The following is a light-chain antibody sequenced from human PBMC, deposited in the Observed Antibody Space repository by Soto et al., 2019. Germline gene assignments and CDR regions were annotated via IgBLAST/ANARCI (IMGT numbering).Light chain of an antibody. Sequence: EIVMTQSPASLSVSPGERATLSCRASQSMGSNLAWYQQKPGQAPRLLIYGASTRATGIPARFSGSGSGTEFTLTITSLQSEDFAVYYCQQYDKSITFGGGTKVDI. CDR2: GAS. J-gene: IGKJ4*01. V-gene: IGKV3D-15*01. CDR3: QQYDKSIT. CDR1: QSMGSN.